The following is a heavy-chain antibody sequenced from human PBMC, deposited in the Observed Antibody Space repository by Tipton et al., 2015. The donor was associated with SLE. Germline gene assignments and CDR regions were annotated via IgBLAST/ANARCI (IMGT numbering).Heavy chain of an antibody. CDR3: ARHPSGYYYFDC. D-gene: IGHD3-22*01. CDR2: IYYSGST. V-gene: IGHV4-59*08. J-gene: IGHJ4*02. CDR1: GGSISSYY. Sequence: TLSLTCTVSGGSISSYYWSWIRQPPGKGLEWIGYIYYSGSTNYNPSLKSRVTISVDTSKNQFSLKLSSVTAADTAVYYCARHPSGYYYFDCWGQGTLVTVSS.